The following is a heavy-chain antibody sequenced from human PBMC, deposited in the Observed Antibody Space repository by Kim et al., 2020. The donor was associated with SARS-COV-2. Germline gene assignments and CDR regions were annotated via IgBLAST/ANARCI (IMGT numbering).Heavy chain of an antibody. CDR3: ARDSSGYNTDY. D-gene: IGHD3-22*01. J-gene: IGHJ4*02. Sequence: SETLSLTCAVYGGSFSGYYWSWIRQPPGKGLEWIGEINHSGSTNYNPSLKSRVTISVDTSKNQFSLKLSSVTAADTAVYYCARDSSGYNTDYWGQGTLVT. V-gene: IGHV4-34*01. CDR1: GGSFSGYY. CDR2: INHSGST.